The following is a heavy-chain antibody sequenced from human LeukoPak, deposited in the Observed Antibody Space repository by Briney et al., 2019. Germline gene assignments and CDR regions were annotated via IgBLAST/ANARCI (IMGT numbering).Heavy chain of an antibody. V-gene: IGHV4-39*01. J-gene: IGHJ4*02. CDR2: IHYSGST. CDR3: ARQRVADTYYFDY. D-gene: IGHD6-19*01. CDR1: GGSISSSSYY. Sequence: PSQTLSLTCTVSGGSISSSSYYCGWIRQPPGKGLEWIGRIHYSGSTYYNPSLKSRVTISVDTSKNQFSLKLSSVTAADTAVYYCARQRVADTYYFDYWGQGTLVTVSS.